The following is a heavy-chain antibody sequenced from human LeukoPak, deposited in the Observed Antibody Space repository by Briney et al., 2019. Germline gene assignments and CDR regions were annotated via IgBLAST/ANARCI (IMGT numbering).Heavy chain of an antibody. CDR3: ARARLAVGIPGDY. D-gene: IGHD6-19*01. CDR1: GYSFTSYW. CDR2: IYPGDSDT. Sequence: GDSLKISCKGSGYSFTSYWIGWVRQMPGKGLEWMGIIYPGDSDTRYSPSFQGQVTISADKSISTAYLQWSSLKASDTAMYYCARARLAVGIPGDYWGQGTLVTVSS. J-gene: IGHJ4*02. V-gene: IGHV5-51*01.